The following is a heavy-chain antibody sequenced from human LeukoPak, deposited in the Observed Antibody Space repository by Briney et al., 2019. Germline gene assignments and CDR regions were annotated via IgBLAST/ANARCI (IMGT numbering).Heavy chain of an antibody. V-gene: IGHV1-8*01. CDR2: MNPNSGNT. Sequence: ASVKVSCKASGYTFTSYDINWVRQATGQGLEWMGWMNPNSGNTGYAQKFQGRVTMTRNTSISTAYMELSSLRSEDTAVYYCARVPYRRYCSGGSCYHHYYFVYWGQGTLVTVSS. J-gene: IGHJ4*02. D-gene: IGHD2-15*01. CDR1: GYTFTSYD. CDR3: ARVPYRRYCSGGSCYHHYYFVY.